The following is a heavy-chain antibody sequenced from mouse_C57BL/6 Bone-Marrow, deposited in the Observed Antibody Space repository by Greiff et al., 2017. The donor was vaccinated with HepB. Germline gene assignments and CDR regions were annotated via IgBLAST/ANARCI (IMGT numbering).Heavy chain of an antibody. D-gene: IGHD1-1*01. J-gene: IGHJ1*03. Sequence: EVQLQQSGPVLVKPGASVKMSCKASGYTFTDYYMNWVKQSHGKSLEWIGVINPYNGGTSYNQKFKGKATLTVDKSSSTAYMELNSLTSEDSAVYYCARWVLLRYQYFDVWGTGTTVTVSS. CDR2: INPYNGGT. CDR1: GYTFTDYY. CDR3: ARWVLLRYQYFDV. V-gene: IGHV1-19*01.